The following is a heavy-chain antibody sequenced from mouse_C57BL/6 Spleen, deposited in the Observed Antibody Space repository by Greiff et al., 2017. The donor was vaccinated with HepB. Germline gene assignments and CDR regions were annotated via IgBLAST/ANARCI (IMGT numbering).Heavy chain of an antibody. V-gene: IGHV14-4*01. CDR2: IDPENGDT. J-gene: IGHJ2*01. Sequence: VQLKQSGAELVRPGASVKLSCTASGFNIKDDYMHWVKQRPEQGLEWIGWIDPENGDTEYASKFQGKATITADTSSNTAYLQLSSLTSEDTAVYYCTTWDGNYFDYWGQGTTLTVSS. D-gene: IGHD2-1*01. CDR1: GFNIKDDY. CDR3: TTWDGNYFDY.